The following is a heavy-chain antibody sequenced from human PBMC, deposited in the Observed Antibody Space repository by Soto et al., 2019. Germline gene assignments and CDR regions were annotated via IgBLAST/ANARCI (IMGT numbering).Heavy chain of an antibody. J-gene: IGHJ3*02. Sequence: VASVKVSCKASGYTFTGYYMHWVRQAPGQGLEWMGWINPNSGGTNYAQKFQGWVTMTRDTSISTAYMELSRLRSDDTAVYYCARGRYYGSGSYYTDAFDIWGQGTMVTVS. CDR2: INPNSGGT. CDR3: ARGRYYGSGSYYTDAFDI. V-gene: IGHV1-2*04. D-gene: IGHD3-10*01. CDR1: GYTFTGYY.